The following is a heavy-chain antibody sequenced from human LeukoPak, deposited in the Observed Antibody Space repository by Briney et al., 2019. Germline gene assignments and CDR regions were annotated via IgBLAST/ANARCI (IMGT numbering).Heavy chain of an antibody. CDR3: ARGPGVVVPAAMDYYYYMDV. Sequence: SETLSLTCTVSGGSISSSSYYWGWIRQPPGKGLEWMGSIYYRGSTYYNPSLKSRVTISVDTSKNQFSLKLSSVTAADTAVYYCARGPGVVVPAAMDYYYYMDVWGKGTTVTVSS. D-gene: IGHD2-2*01. J-gene: IGHJ6*03. CDR2: IYYRGST. V-gene: IGHV4-39*01. CDR1: GGSISSSSYY.